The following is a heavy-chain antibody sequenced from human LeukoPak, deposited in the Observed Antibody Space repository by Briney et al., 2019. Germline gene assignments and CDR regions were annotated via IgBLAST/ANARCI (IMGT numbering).Heavy chain of an antibody. V-gene: IGHV3-74*01. D-gene: IGHD3-22*01. CDR1: GFTFSSYW. CDR3: ARSHYYDSSGYFSYYYALDV. Sequence: PGGSLRLSCAASGFTFSSYWMHWVRQAPGKGLIWVSRINSDGSSTRYADSVKGRFTISGDSAKNMLSLQMNSLRAEDTAVYYCARSHYYDSSGYFSYYYALDVWGQGTTVIVSS. CDR2: INSDGSST. J-gene: IGHJ6*02.